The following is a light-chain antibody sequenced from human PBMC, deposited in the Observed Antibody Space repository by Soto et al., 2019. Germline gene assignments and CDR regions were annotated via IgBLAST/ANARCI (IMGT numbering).Light chain of an antibody. Sequence: QSALTQPASVSGSPGQSITISCSGISSDVGGYNYVSWYQQHPGKAPKLIIYEVSNRPSGVSNRFSGSKSGNTASLTISGLQAEDEADYYCNSYTSSSSVVFGGGTQLTVL. CDR3: NSYTSSSSVV. CDR1: SSDVGGYNY. V-gene: IGLV2-14*01. CDR2: EVS. J-gene: IGLJ2*01.